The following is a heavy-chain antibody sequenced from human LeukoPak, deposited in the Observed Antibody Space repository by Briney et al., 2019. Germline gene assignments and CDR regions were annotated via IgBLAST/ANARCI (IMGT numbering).Heavy chain of an antibody. CDR3: TTVFDR. V-gene: IGHV3-74*01. CDR2: INHDGSGT. J-gene: IGHJ4*02. Sequence: GGSLRLSCAVSGFTLSDYWMHWVRQAPGKGLVWVSRINHDGSGTSYADSVKGRFTISRDDAKNTLYLQMNSLRAEDTAIYYCTTVFDRWSQGILVTVSS. CDR1: GFTLSDYW.